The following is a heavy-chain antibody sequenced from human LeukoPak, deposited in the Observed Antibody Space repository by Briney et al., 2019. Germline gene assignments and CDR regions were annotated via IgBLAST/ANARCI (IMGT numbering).Heavy chain of an antibody. CDR2: ISYDGSNK. CDR3: ARDCDYYGMDV. Sequence: PGGSLRLSCAASGFTFSSYAMHWVRQAPGKGLEWVAVISYDGSNKYYADSVKGRFTISRDNSKNTLYLQMNSLRAEDTAVFYCARDCDYYGMDVWGQGTTVTVSS. V-gene: IGHV3-30-3*01. CDR1: GFTFSSYA. J-gene: IGHJ6*02.